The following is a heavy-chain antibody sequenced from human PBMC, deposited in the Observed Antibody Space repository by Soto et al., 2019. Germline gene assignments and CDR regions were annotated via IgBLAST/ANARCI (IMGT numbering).Heavy chain of an antibody. Sequence: QVQLQQWGAGLLKPSETLSLTCAVYGGSFSGYYWSWIRQPPGKGLEWIGEINHSGSTNYNPSLKSRVTISVDTSKNQFSLKLSSVTAADTAVYYCARGPAMVREGYFQHWGQGTLVTVSS. V-gene: IGHV4-34*01. J-gene: IGHJ1*01. CDR3: ARGPAMVREGYFQH. D-gene: IGHD3-10*01. CDR1: GGSFSGYY. CDR2: INHSGST.